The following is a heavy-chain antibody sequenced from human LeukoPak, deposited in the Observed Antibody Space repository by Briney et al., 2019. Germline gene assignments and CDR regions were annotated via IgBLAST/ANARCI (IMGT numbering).Heavy chain of an antibody. CDR2: IYYSGST. V-gene: IGHV4-59*01. D-gene: IGHD3-22*01. J-gene: IGHJ6*03. CDR3: ARGGYYYDSRSYYYYYMDV. Sequence: KTSETLSLTCTVSGGSISSYYWSWIRQPPGKGLEWIGYIYYSGSTNYNPSLKSRVTISVDTSKNQFSLKLSSVTAADTAVYCCARGGYYYDSRSYYYYYMDVWGKGTTVTVSS. CDR1: GGSISSYY.